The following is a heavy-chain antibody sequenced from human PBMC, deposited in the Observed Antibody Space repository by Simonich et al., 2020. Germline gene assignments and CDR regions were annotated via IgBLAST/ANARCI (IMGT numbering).Heavy chain of an antibody. CDR2: TNPNSGGT. D-gene: IGHD6-13*01. CDR3: ARGRIAAAGTYYYYYMDV. CDR1: GYTFTGYY. J-gene: IGHJ6*03. Sequence: QVQLVQSGAEVKKPGASVKVSCKASGYTFTGYYMHWVRQAPGQGLERMGGTNPNSGGTNDAQKFQGRVTRTRDTSSSTAYMELSRLRSDDTAVYYCARGRIAAAGTYYYYYMDVWGKGTTVTVSS. V-gene: IGHV1-2*02.